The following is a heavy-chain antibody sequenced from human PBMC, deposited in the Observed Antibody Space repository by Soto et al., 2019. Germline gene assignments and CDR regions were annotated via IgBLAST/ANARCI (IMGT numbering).Heavy chain of an antibody. CDR1: GFTFSSYS. Sequence: EVQLVESGGGLVQPGGSLRLSCAASGFTFSSYSMNWVRQAPGKGLEWVSYISSSSTIYYADSVKGRFTISRDNAKNSLYLQMNSLRDEDTAVYYCAREGQSSSSYYYYGMDVWGQGTTVTVSS. D-gene: IGHD6-6*01. CDR3: AREGQSSSSYYYYGMDV. CDR2: ISSSSTI. J-gene: IGHJ6*02. V-gene: IGHV3-48*02.